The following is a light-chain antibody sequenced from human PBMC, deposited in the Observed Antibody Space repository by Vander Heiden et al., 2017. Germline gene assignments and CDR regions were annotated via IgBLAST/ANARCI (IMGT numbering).Light chain of an antibody. CDR1: SSDVGGYNY. V-gene: IGLV2-11*01. J-gene: IGLJ2*01. Sequence: QSALTQPRSVSGSPGQSVTISCTGTSSDVGGYNYVSWYQQHPGKAPKVMMYDVSKRPSGVPDRFSGSKSGNTASLTISGLQAEDEADYYCCSYAGSPHVVFGGGTKLTVL. CDR3: CSYAGSPHVV. CDR2: DVS.